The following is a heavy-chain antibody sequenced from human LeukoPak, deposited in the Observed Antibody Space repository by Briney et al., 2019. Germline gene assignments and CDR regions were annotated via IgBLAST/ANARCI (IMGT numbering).Heavy chain of an antibody. J-gene: IGHJ4*02. V-gene: IGHV1-8*01. Sequence: ASVKVSCKASGYTFTSYDINWVRQATGQGLEWMGWMNPNSGNAGYAQKFQGRVTMTRNTSISTAYMELSSLRSEDTAVYYCARDPDFWSGYYMGGYFDYWGQGTLVTVSS. D-gene: IGHD3-3*01. CDR1: GYTFTSYD. CDR2: MNPNSGNA. CDR3: ARDPDFWSGYYMGGYFDY.